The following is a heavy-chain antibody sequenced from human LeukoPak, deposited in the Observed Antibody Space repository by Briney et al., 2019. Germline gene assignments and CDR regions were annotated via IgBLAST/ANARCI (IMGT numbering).Heavy chain of an antibody. D-gene: IGHD6-13*01. CDR1: GGSISSDNYY. Sequence: SETLSLTCTVSGGSISSDNYYWTWIRQPAGKGLEWIGRIYASGSANYNPSLKSRVTISVDTSKNQFSLKLNSVTAADTAMYYCARDVGSSWFSIWFDPWGQGTLVTVSS. J-gene: IGHJ5*02. V-gene: IGHV4-61*02. CDR3: ARDVGSSWFSIWFDP. CDR2: IYASGSA.